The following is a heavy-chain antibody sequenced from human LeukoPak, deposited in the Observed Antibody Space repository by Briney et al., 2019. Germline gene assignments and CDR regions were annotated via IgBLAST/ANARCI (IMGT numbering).Heavy chain of an antibody. CDR3: AREGAAAGTEAGYYYYMGV. CDR1: GFTVSSNY. D-gene: IGHD6-13*01. J-gene: IGHJ6*03. CDR2: IYSGGGT. Sequence: GGSLRLSCAASGFTVSSNYMSWVRQAPGKGLEWVSVIYSGGGTYYADSVKGRFTISRDNSKNTLYLQMNSLRAEDTAVYYCAREGAAAGTEAGYYYYMGVWGKGTTVTVSS. V-gene: IGHV3-53*01.